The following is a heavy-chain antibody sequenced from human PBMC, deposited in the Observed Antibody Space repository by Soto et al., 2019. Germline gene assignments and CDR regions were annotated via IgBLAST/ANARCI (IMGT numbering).Heavy chain of an antibody. CDR3: ARDKEVNYFDY. CDR1: GFTFSSYG. Sequence: QVQLEESGGGVVQPGRSLRLSCAASGFTFSSYGMHWVRQAPGKGLEWVAVIWYDGSNKYYADSVKGRFTISRDNSKNTLYLQMNSLRAEDTAVYYCARDKEVNYFDYWGQGTLVTVSS. D-gene: IGHD3-22*01. V-gene: IGHV3-33*01. J-gene: IGHJ4*02. CDR2: IWYDGSNK.